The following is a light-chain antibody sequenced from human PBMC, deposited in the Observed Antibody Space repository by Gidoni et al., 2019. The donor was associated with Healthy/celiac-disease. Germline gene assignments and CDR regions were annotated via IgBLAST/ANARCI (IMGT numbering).Light chain of an antibody. CDR2: GAS. Sequence: EIVLTQSPGPLSLSPGERAPLSCRASQSVSSSYLAWYQQKPGQAPRLLIYGASSRATGIPDRFSGSGSGTDVTLTISRLEPEDFAVYYCQQYGSSPLTFGGGTKVEIK. J-gene: IGKJ4*01. CDR1: QSVSSSY. V-gene: IGKV3-20*01. CDR3: QQYGSSPLT.